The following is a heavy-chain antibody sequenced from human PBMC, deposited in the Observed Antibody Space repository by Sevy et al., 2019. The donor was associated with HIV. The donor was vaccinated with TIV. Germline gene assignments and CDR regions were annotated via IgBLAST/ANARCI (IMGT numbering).Heavy chain of an antibody. Sequence: GESLKISCEVSGFTFGYFAMSWVRQAPGKGLECVSGISPNGATSHYAASVRGRFTISRDNSKNRMYLQMSSLRAEDTAQYYCAKDTSGWYDALDQWGQGTLVTVSS. CDR1: GFTFGYFA. CDR3: AKDTSGWYDALDQ. J-gene: IGHJ4*02. D-gene: IGHD6-19*01. V-gene: IGHV3-23*01. CDR2: ISPNGATS.